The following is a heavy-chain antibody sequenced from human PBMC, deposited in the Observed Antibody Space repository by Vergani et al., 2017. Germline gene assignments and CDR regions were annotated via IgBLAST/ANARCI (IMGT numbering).Heavy chain of an antibody. CDR2: VYHSGRT. J-gene: IGHJ4*02. CDR3: VKHGPWPYNFDS. Sequence: QVQLRESGPGLVKPSDTLSLNCSVSDYSMMTDTYWGWIRQSPGKSLEWLGSVYHSGRTYYSLSLKTRLTVSVDTSKSQFSLKLTSLTAADTAVYYCVKHGPWPYNFDSWGQGTRVTVSS. CDR1: DYSMMTDTY. V-gene: IGHV4-38-2*01. D-gene: IGHD4-11*01.